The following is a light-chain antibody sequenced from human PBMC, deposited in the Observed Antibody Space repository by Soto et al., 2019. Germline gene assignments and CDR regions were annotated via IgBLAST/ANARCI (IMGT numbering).Light chain of an antibody. J-gene: IGKJ1*01. CDR1: QSVDSNF. Sequence: EIALTQSPGTLSFSPGERATLSCRASQSVDSNFLAWYQQKPGQAPRLLIYGASSRAAGIPDRFSGSGSGTDFTLTISKLEPEDFAVYYCQHYGSSPWTFGQGTKVDIK. CDR3: QHYGSSPWT. V-gene: IGKV3-20*01. CDR2: GAS.